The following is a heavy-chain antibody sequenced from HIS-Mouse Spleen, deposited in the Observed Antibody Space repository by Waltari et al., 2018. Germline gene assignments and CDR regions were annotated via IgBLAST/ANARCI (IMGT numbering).Heavy chain of an antibody. CDR3: AREIPYSSSWYDWYFDL. J-gene: IGHJ2*01. CDR2: IYYSGRT. Sequence: QLQLQESGPGLVKPSETLSLTCTVSGGSISSSSYYWGWIRQPPGKGLEWIGGIYYSGRTYYNPSLKSRVTISVDTSKIQFSLKLSSVTAADTAVYYCAREIPYSSSWYDWYFDLWGRGTLVTVSS. D-gene: IGHD6-13*01. CDR1: GGSISSSSYY. V-gene: IGHV4-39*07.